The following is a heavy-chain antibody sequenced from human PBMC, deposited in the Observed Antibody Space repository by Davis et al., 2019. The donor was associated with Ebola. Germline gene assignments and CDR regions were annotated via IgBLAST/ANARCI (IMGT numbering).Heavy chain of an antibody. Sequence: GESLKIYCAASGFIFSSYAMSWVRQAPGKGLEWVSSISVRSITYHADSVKGRFTISRDNSKNKLYLQMNSLRAEDTAVYYCAKVHPPTTVTTGWFDPWGQGTLVTVSS. V-gene: IGHV3-23*01. CDR2: ISVRSIT. D-gene: IGHD4-17*01. J-gene: IGHJ5*02. CDR3: AKVHPPTTVTTGWFDP. CDR1: GFIFSSYA.